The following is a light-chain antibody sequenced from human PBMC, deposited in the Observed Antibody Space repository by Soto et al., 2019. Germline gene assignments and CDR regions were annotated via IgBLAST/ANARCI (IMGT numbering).Light chain of an antibody. CDR2: DIY. Sequence: QSVLTQPPSVSAAPGQTITISCFGSSSNIGNNFVSWYQHLPGAAPKLLIYDIYKRPSGIPDRFSGSKSGTSATRGITGRQTGDEADYYCGTWDSSRRAGVVGGGTKLT. V-gene: IGLV1-51*01. CDR1: SSNIGNNF. J-gene: IGLJ2*01. CDR3: GTWDSSRRAGV.